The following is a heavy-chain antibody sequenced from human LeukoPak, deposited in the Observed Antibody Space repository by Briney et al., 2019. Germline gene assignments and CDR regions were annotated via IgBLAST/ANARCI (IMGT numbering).Heavy chain of an antibody. CDR2: IYSGGST. Sequence: GGSLRLSCAASGFTFSDYTMNWVRQAPGKGLEWVSVIYSGGSTYYADSVKGRFTISRDNSKNTLYLQMNSLRAEDTAVYYCARSNYYYDSSGYYGGDYFDYWGQGTLVTVSS. CDR1: GFTFSDYT. J-gene: IGHJ4*02. CDR3: ARSNYYYDSSGYYGGDYFDY. V-gene: IGHV3-66*01. D-gene: IGHD3-22*01.